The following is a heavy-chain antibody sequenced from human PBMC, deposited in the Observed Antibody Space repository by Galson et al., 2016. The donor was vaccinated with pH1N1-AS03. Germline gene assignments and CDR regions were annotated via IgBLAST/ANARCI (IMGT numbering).Heavy chain of an antibody. CDR3: ARQVRDGYNDYVDY. J-gene: IGHJ4*02. V-gene: IGHV5-51*01. CDR1: GYTFTNYW. CDR2: IYPGDSDT. Sequence: QSGAEVKKPGESLKISCKGSGYTFTNYWIGWVRQMPGKGLEYMGIIYPGDSDTRYSPSFQGQVTISADRSINTAYLQWSSLMASDTAIYYCARQVRDGYNDYVDYWGQGILATVSS. D-gene: IGHD5-24*01.